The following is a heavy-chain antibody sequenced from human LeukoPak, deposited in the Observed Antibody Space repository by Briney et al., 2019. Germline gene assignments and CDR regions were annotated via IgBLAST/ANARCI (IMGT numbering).Heavy chain of an antibody. CDR3: ARGRSGSHPHYFDC. CDR2: IWSDGSNQ. D-gene: IGHD1-26*01. J-gene: IGHJ4*02. V-gene: IGHV3-33*01. Sequence: GRSLRLSCAASGFTFSSYGTHWVRQAPGKGLEWVAFIWSDGSNQYYADSVKGRFTISRDDSKNTLYLQMNSLRAEDTAVYYCARGRSGSHPHYFDCWGQGTLVTVSS. CDR1: GFTFSSYG.